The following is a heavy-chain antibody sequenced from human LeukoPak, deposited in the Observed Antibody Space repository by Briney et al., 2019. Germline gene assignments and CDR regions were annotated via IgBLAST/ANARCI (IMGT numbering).Heavy chain of an antibody. CDR2: IYPGDSDT. CDR1: GYSFTSYW. D-gene: IGHD2-15*01. V-gene: IGHV5-51*01. CDR3: ARLDCSGGSCYEYFDD. Sequence: GESLKISCKGSGYSFTSYWIGWVRQMPGKGLEWRGIIYPGDSDTRYSPSFQGQVTISADKSISTAYLQWSSLKASDTAMYYCARLDCSGGSCYEYFDDWGQGTLVTVSS. J-gene: IGHJ4*02.